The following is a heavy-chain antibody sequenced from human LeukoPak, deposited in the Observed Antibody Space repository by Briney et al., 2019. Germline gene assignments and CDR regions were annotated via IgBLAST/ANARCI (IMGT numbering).Heavy chain of an antibody. J-gene: IGHJ4*02. V-gene: IGHV3-23*01. D-gene: IGHD3-22*01. CDR3: AKDRTYYYDSSGYF. Sequence: GGSLRLPCAASGFSFSSHAMSWVRQAPGKGLEWVSGINVNGGGTYYADSVKGRFTISRDNSKNTLYLQMNSLRAEDTAVYYCAKDRTYYYDSSGYFWGQGTLVTVSS. CDR1: GFSFSSHA. CDR2: INVNGGGT.